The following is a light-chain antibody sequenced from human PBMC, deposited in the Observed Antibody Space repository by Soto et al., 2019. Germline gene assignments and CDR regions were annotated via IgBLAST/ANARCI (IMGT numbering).Light chain of an antibody. J-gene: IGKJ3*01. CDR3: QKYSSVPV. CDR2: AAS. V-gene: IGKV1-27*01. Sequence: DIQMTQSPTSLSASVGDRVTITCRASQDIRNFVAWYPQKPGKAPKLLIYAASTLQSGVPSRFSGSGSGTDFTLTINSLQPEDVATYACQKYSSVPVFGPGTKVEIK. CDR1: QDIRNF.